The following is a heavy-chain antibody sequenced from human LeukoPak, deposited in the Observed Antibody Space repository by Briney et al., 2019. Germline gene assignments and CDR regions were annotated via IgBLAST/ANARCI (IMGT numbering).Heavy chain of an antibody. D-gene: IGHD2-15*01. Sequence: SVKVSCKASGGTFSSYAISWVRQAPGQGLEWMGGIIPIFGTANYAQKFQGRVTITADESTSTAYMELSSLRSEDTAVYYCAKRDTVVAASDYWGQGTLVTVSS. CDR1: GGTFSSYA. J-gene: IGHJ4*02. CDR2: IIPIFGTA. CDR3: AKRDTVVAASDY. V-gene: IGHV1-69*13.